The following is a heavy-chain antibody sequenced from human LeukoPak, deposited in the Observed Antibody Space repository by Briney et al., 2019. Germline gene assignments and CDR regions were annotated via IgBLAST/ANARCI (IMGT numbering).Heavy chain of an antibody. CDR1: GYTFTSYG. D-gene: IGHD3-10*01. CDR3: ARSTGYYGSGSWWFDP. Sequence: ASVKLSCTASGYTFTSYGISWVRQAPGQGLEWMGWISAYNGNTNYAQKLQGRVTMTTDTSTSTAYMELRSLRSDDTAVYYCARSTGYYGSGSWWFDPWGQGTLVTVSS. V-gene: IGHV1-18*04. CDR2: ISAYNGNT. J-gene: IGHJ5*02.